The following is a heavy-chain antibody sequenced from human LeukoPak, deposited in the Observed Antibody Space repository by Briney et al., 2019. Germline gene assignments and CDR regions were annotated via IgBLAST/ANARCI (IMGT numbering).Heavy chain of an antibody. D-gene: IGHD2-2*01. V-gene: IGHV3-33*08. Sequence: GGSLRLSCAASGFTFSSYAMSWVRQAPGKGLEWVAVIWYDGSNKYYADSVKGRFTISRDNSKNTLYLQMNSLRAEDTAVYYCARGLGYCSSTSCHALDYWGQGTLVTVSS. J-gene: IGHJ4*02. CDR2: IWYDGSNK. CDR3: ARGLGYCSSTSCHALDY. CDR1: GFTFSSYA.